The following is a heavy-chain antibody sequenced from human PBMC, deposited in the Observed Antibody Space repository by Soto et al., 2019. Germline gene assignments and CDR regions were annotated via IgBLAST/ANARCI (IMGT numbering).Heavy chain of an antibody. CDR1: GGSMSNSY. D-gene: IGHD6-6*01. J-gene: IGHJ6*02. V-gene: IGHV4-34*01. CDR2: INHSGST. Sequence: SETLSLTCTVSGGSMSNSYWTWIRQPPGKGLEWIGEINHSGSTNYNPSLKSRVTISVDTSKNQFSLKLSSVTAADTAVYYCARSRGNEYSSSPQRYYYYYYGMDVWGQGTTVTVSS. CDR3: ARSRGNEYSSSPQRYYYYYYGMDV.